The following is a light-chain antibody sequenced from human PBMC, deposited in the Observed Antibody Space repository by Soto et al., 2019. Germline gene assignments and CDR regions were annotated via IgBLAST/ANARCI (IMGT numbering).Light chain of an antibody. V-gene: IGLV2-8*01. CDR1: SSDVGGYNY. CDR2: EVS. J-gene: IGLJ1*01. CDR3: SSYAGSNLGV. Sequence: QSVLTQPPSASGSPGQSGTISCTGTSSDVGGYNYVSWYQQHPGKAPKLMIYEVSKRPSGVPDRFSGSKSGNTASLTVSGLQAEDEADYYCSSYAGSNLGVFGTGTKVTVL.